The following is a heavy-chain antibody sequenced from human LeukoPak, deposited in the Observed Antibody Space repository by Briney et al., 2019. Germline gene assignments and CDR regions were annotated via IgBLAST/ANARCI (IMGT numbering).Heavy chain of an antibody. CDR3: ARARGSGGSGSYSFFDY. D-gene: IGHD3-10*01. J-gene: IGHJ4*02. V-gene: IGHV3-20*04. CDR1: GFTFDDYG. Sequence: PGGSLRLSCAASGFTFDDYGMSWVRQAPGKGLEWVSGINLNGGSTGYADSVKGRFTISRDNAKNSLYLQMNSLRAEDTALYYCARARGSGGSGSYSFFDYWGQGTLVTVSS. CDR2: INLNGGST.